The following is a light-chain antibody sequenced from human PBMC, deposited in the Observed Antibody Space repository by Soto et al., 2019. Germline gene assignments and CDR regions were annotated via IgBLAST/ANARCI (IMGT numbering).Light chain of an antibody. V-gene: IGKV3-11*01. CDR2: DVS. CDR3: QLRT. CDR1: QRISGF. J-gene: IGKJ2*01. Sequence: EIVLTQSPATLSLSPGERATLSCRASQRISGFLAWYQQKPGQAPRLLIYDVSNRAAGIPTRFSGGGSGADFTLTISNLEPEDFAVYYCQLRTFGQGTKLEIK.